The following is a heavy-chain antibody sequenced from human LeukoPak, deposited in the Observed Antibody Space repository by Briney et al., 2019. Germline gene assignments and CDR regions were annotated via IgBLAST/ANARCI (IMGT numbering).Heavy chain of an antibody. CDR1: GGTFSSYT. J-gene: IGHJ4*02. CDR2: IIPILGIA. D-gene: IGHD3-3*01. Sequence: SVKVSCKASGGTFSSYTISWVRQAPGQGLEWMGRIIPILGIANYAQKFQGRVTITADKSTSTAYMELSSLRSEDTALYYCAKDIRPLEGFGGMFDYWGQGTLVTVSS. CDR3: AKDIRPLEGFGGMFDY. V-gene: IGHV1-69*04.